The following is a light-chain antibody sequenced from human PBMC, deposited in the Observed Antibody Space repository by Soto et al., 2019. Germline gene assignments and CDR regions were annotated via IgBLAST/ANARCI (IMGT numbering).Light chain of an antibody. Sequence: DIQMTQSPSSLSASVGDRVTITCRPSRGIGNALAWYQQKPGTVPKLLIHSASTLQSGVPSRFSGSGSDTYFTLTISSLQPEDVASYYCQKYDSAPTFGPGTKVEIK. CDR3: QKYDSAPT. CDR2: SAS. CDR1: RGIGNA. V-gene: IGKV1-27*01. J-gene: IGKJ1*01.